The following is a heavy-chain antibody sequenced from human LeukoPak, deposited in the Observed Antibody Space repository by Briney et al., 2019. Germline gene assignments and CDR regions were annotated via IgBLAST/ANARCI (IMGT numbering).Heavy chain of an antibody. V-gene: IGHV3-30*02. CDR2: IRDDGSTR. CDR3: AKVPHSWGLFDS. D-gene: IGHD3-16*01. CDR1: GFTFSRYG. J-gene: IGHJ4*02. Sequence: GGCLRLSCAASGFTFSRYGLHWVRQAPGKGLEWVAFIRDDGSTRYYADSVKGRLTVSRDNSKNTLYLQMDSLRTEDTAVYYCAKVPHSWGLFDSWGQGTLVTVSS.